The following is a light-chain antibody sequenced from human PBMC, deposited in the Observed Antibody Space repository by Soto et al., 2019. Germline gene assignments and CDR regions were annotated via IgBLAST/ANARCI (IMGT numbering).Light chain of an antibody. J-gene: IGKJ1*01. V-gene: IGKV3-20*01. Sequence: EIVLTQSPGTLSLSPGERATLSRRASQSLSSDFLAWYQQKLGQAPRLLIHGASTRATGIPDRFSGSGPGTDFTLTISRLEPEDFAVYHCQQYDSSRTFGQGTKV. CDR1: QSLSSDF. CDR2: GAS. CDR3: QQYDSSRT.